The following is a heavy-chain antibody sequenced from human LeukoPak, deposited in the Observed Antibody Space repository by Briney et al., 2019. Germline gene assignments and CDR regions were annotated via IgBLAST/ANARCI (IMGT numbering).Heavy chain of an antibody. CDR1: GGTFSSYA. V-gene: IGHV1-69*05. D-gene: IGHD6-13*01. J-gene: IGHJ4*02. CDR2: IIPIFGTA. Sequence: SVKVSCKASGGTFSSYATSWVRQAPGQGLEWMGRIIPIFGTANYAQKFQGRVTITTDESTSTAYMELSSLRSEDTAVYYCARDTAAAAFDYWGQGTLVTVSS. CDR3: ARDTAAAAFDY.